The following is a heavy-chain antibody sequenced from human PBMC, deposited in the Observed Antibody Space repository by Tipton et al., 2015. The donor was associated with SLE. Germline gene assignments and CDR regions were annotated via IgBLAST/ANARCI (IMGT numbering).Heavy chain of an antibody. CDR3: ARHMRRRWGSGMAAKIDAFDI. Sequence: TLSLTCTVSGGSIGSYYWSWIRQAPGKGLEWIGYINYSGSTKYNPSLKSRVTISVDTSKNQFSLKLSSVTAADTAVYYCARHMRRRWGSGMAAKIDAFDIWGQGTMVTVSS. J-gene: IGHJ3*02. V-gene: IGHV4-59*08. CDR1: GGSIGSYY. D-gene: IGHD3-10*01. CDR2: INYSGST.